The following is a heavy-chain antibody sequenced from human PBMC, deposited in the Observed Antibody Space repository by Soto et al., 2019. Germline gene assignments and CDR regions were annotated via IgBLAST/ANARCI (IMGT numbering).Heavy chain of an antibody. J-gene: IGHJ4*02. CDR1: GGSFSGYY. CDR3: ARDGVLLRSPGYSSGWYDY. Sequence: QVQLQQWGAGLLKPSETLSLTCAVYGGSFSGYYWSWIRQPPWKGLEWIGEINHSGSTNYNPSLKSRVTISVDTSKNQFSLKLSSVTAADTAVYYCARDGVLLRSPGYSSGWYDYWGPGTLVTVSS. D-gene: IGHD6-19*01. V-gene: IGHV4-34*01. CDR2: INHSGST.